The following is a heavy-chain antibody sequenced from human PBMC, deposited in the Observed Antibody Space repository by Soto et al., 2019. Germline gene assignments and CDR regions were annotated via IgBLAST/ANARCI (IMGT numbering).Heavy chain of an antibody. Sequence: QVQLVESGGGVVQPGRSLRLSCAASGFTFSSYGMHWVRQAPGKGLEWVAVISYDGSNKYYADSVKGRFTISRDNSKNTLYLQMNSLRAEDTAVYYCAKARPSGSRPHFFGMDVWGQGTTVTVSS. V-gene: IGHV3-30*18. CDR1: GFTFSSYG. J-gene: IGHJ6*02. D-gene: IGHD1-26*01. CDR3: AKARPSGSRPHFFGMDV. CDR2: ISYDGSNK.